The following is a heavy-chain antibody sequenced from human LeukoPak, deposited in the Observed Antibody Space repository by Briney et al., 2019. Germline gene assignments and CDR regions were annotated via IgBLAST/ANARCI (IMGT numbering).Heavy chain of an antibody. CDR2: INPNSGGT. D-gene: IGHD3-16*01. CDR3: ARDRITFGGVTQINPHFDY. V-gene: IGHV1-2*02. Sequence: ASVKVSCKASGYTFSVYYIHWVRQAPGQGLEWMGWINPNSGGTNYAQKLQGRVTMTTDTSTSTAYMELRSLRSDDTAVYYCARDRITFGGVTQINPHFDYWGQGTLVTVSS. CDR1: GYTFSVYY. J-gene: IGHJ4*02.